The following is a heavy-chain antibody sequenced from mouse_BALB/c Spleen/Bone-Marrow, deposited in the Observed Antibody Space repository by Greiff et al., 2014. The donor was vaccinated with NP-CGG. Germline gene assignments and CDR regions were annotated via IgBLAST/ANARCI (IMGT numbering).Heavy chain of an antibody. J-gene: IGHJ2*01. CDR3: ARRDDGYVFFNL. V-gene: IGHV1-4*01. CDR2: INPSSGYT. D-gene: IGHD2-3*01. CDR1: GYTFTTYT. Sequence: VQLQQSGAELARPGASVKMSCRASGYTFTTYTIHWVRQRPGQGLEWIGYINPSSGYTNYNQKFKDKATLTADKSSSTAYMQLSSLTSEDSAVYYCARRDDGYVFFNLCGQRPTLTGST.